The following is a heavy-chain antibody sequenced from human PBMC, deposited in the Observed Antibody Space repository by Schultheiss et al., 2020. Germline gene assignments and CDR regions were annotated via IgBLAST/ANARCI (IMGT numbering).Heavy chain of an antibody. J-gene: IGHJ3*02. CDR1: GGTFSSYA. CDR2: IRTYNGNT. D-gene: IGHD1-26*01. CDR3: AKNSGSYLLTSAFDI. V-gene: IGHV1-18*01. Sequence: ASVKVSCKASGGTFSSYAISWVRQAPGQGLEWMGWIRTYNGNTNYAQKFQERVTITRDMSTSTAYMELSSLRSEDTAVYYCAKNSGSYLLTSAFDIWGQGTMVTVS.